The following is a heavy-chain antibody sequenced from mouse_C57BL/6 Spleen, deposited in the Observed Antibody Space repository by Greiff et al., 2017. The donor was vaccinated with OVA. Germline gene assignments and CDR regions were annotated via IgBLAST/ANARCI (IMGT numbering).Heavy chain of an antibody. J-gene: IGHJ1*03. CDR3: TRRAYWYFDV. Sequence: LQQSGAELVRPGASVTLSCKASGYTFTDYEMHWVKQTPVHGLEWIGAIDPETGGTAYNQKFKGKAILTADKSSSTAYMELRSLTSEDSAVYYCTRRAYWYFDVWGTGTTVTVSS. V-gene: IGHV1-15*01. CDR1: GYTFTDYE. CDR2: IDPETGGT. D-gene: IGHD3-3*01.